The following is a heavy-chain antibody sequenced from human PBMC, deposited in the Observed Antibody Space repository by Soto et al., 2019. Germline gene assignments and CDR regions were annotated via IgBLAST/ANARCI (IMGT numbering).Heavy chain of an antibody. CDR3: AHLDHGFDY. J-gene: IGHJ4*02. V-gene: IGHV2-5*02. CDR2: IYWDQDK. D-gene: IGHD3-9*01. CDR1: GFPLSTSGVG. Sequence: QITLKESGPTLVKPTQTLTLTCTFSGFPLSTSGVGVGWIRQRPGKALEWLALIYWDQDKRYSPSLKSRLTITKDTSKNQVVLTMTNMDPVDTATYYCAHLDHGFDYWVQGTLVTVSS.